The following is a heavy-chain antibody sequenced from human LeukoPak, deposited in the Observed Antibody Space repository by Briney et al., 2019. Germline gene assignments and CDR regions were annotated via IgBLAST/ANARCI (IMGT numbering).Heavy chain of an antibody. J-gene: IGHJ4*02. CDR2: IYYSGST. Sequence: SETLSLTCTVSGGSISSYYWSWIRQPPGKGLEWIGYIYYSGSTNYNPSLKSRVTISVDTSKNQFSLKLSSVTAADTAVYYCAKETNLRGSRTFDYWGQGTLVTVSS. D-gene: IGHD2-15*01. CDR3: AKETNLRGSRTFDY. CDR1: GGSISSYY. V-gene: IGHV4-59*08.